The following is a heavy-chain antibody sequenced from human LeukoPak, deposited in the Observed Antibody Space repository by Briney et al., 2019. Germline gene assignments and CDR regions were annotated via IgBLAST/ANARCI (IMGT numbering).Heavy chain of an antibody. CDR1: GFNFDDYA. CDR2: ISWNGSVI. CDR3: AKDHGSGFYYFDY. J-gene: IGHJ4*02. Sequence: GRSLRLSCAASGFNFDDYAMHWVRQVPGKGLEWVAGISWNGSVIGSADSVKGRFTISRDNAKHSLSLQMNSLRAEDTALYYCAKDHGSGFYYFDYWGQGTLVTVSS. V-gene: IGHV3-9*01. D-gene: IGHD6-19*01.